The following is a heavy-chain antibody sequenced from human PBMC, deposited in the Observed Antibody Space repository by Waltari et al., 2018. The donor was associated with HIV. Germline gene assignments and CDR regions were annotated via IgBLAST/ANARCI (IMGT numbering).Heavy chain of an antibody. J-gene: IGHJ4*02. CDR2: VDQSGSV. Sequence: QVQLQQWGAGLLKPSETLSLTCLYGGPFRGYHWNWTRQSPGKGLEWIGEVDQSGSVNSNPSLKSRVTISVDTSKTHFSLKLTSVTAADTAVYYCARGRVTFRVARGLILRSAFYWGPGTAVTVSS. CDR3: ARGRVTFRVARGLILRSAFY. D-gene: IGHD3-10*01. CDR1: GGPFRGYH. V-gene: IGHV4-34*02.